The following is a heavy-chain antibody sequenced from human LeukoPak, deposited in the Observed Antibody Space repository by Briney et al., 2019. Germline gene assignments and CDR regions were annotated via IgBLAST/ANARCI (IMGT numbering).Heavy chain of an antibody. CDR1: GFTFSNYW. CDR3: VRDRGYDILTGYNYYFDF. Sequence: GGSLRLSCAASGFTFSNYWMSWVRQAPGEGLEWVADMNQDGSEIYYVDSVKGRFTISRDNAKNTLYLQMNSLRAEDTAVFYCVRDRGYDILTGYNYYFDFWGQGILVTVSS. CDR2: MNQDGSEI. J-gene: IGHJ4*02. D-gene: IGHD3-9*01. V-gene: IGHV3-7*03.